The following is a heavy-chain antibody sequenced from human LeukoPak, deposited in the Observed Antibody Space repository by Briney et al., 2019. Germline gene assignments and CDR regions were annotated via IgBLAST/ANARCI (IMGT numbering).Heavy chain of an antibody. CDR1: GYTFTGYY. V-gene: IGHV1-2*06. CDR2: INPNSGGT. CDR3: AGVYYYGSGSYSAGAEYFQH. Sequence: ASVKVSCKASGYTFTGYYMHWVRQAPGQGLEWMGRINPNSGGTNYAQKFQGRVTMTRDTSISAAYMELSRLRSDDTAVYYCAGVYYYGSGSYSAGAEYFQHWGQGTLVTVSS. J-gene: IGHJ1*01. D-gene: IGHD3-10*01.